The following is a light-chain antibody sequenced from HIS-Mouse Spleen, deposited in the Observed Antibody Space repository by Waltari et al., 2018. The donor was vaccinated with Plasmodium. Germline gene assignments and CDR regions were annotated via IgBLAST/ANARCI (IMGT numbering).Light chain of an antibody. J-gene: IGLJ3*02. CDR2: RDS. Sequence: SYELTQPLSVSVALGQTARITCGGNNIGSKNVHWYQQKPGQAPVLVIYRDSNRPSGIPEGVSGANCGKPATLHISRAQAGDEADYYCQVWDSSTVFGGGTKLTVL. V-gene: IGLV3-9*01. CDR1: NIGSKN. CDR3: QVWDSSTV.